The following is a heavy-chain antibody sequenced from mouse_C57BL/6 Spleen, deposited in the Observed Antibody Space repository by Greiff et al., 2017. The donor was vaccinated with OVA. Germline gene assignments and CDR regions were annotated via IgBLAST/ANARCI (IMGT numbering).Heavy chain of an antibody. CDR1: GYTFTSYG. CDR2: IYPRSGNT. V-gene: IGHV1-81*01. D-gene: IGHD2-1*01. CDR3: ARSEGAYGNYVDWYFDV. J-gene: IGHJ1*03. Sequence: VQLQQSGAELARPGASVKLSCKASGYTFTSYGISWVKQRTGQGLEWIGEIYPRSGNTYYNEKFKGKATLTADKSSSTAYMELRSLTSEDSAVYFCARSEGAYGNYVDWYFDVWGTGTTVTVSS.